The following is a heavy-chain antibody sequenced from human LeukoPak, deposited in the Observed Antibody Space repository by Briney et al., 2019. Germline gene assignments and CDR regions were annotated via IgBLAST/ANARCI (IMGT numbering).Heavy chain of an antibody. J-gene: IGHJ4*02. CDR3: ARVPDYDYVWGSYRPPDY. D-gene: IGHD3-16*02. Sequence: GGSLRLSCAASGFTFSRYSMHWVRQAPGKGLVWVSHVNSDGSGTDYADSVKGRFTISRDNAKNSLYLQMNSLRAEDTAVYYCARVPDYDYVWGSYRPPDYWGQGTLVTVSS. CDR2: VNSDGSGT. V-gene: IGHV3-74*01. CDR1: GFTFSRYS.